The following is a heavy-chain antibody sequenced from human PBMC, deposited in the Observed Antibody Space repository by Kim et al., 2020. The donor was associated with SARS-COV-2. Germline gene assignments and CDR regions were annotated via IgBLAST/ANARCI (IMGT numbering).Heavy chain of an antibody. D-gene: IGHD3-22*01. Sequence: GGSLRLSCAASGFTFSSYGMHWVRQAPGKGLEWVAVIWYDGSNKYYADSVKGRFTISRDNSKNTLYLQMNSLRAEDTAVYYCASFPDYYDSSGYYHFDYWGQGTLVTVSS. CDR3: ASFPDYYDSSGYYHFDY. CDR1: GFTFSSYG. J-gene: IGHJ4*02. CDR2: IWYDGSNK. V-gene: IGHV3-33*01.